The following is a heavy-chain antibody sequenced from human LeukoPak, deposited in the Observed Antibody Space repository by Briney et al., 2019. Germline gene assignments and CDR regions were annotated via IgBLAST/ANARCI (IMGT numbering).Heavy chain of an antibody. V-gene: IGHV3-33*01. CDR2: IWYDGSNK. Sequence: GGSLRLSCAASGFTFSSYGMHWVCQAPGKGLEWVAVIWYDGSNKYYADSVKGRFTISRDNSKNTLYLQMNSLRAEDTAVYYCAREGGTSAAGTEFDYWGQGTLVTVSS. CDR1: GFTFSSYG. D-gene: IGHD6-13*01. CDR3: AREGGTSAAGTEFDY. J-gene: IGHJ4*02.